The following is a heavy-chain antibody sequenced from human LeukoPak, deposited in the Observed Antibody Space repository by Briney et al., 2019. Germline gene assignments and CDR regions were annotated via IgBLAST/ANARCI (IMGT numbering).Heavy chain of an antibody. CDR3: AIDLNMIVVGFEN. CDR1: GFMFSGYG. J-gene: IGHJ4*02. Sequence: GGSLRLSCAASGFMFSGYGMHWVRQAPGEGLEWVALISYNGDHKYYADSVKGRFTISRDNSQNTLYLRMNTLRPEDTAVYYCAIDLNMIVVGFENWGQGTLVTVSS. CDR2: ISYNGDHK. V-gene: IGHV3-30*03. D-gene: IGHD3-22*01.